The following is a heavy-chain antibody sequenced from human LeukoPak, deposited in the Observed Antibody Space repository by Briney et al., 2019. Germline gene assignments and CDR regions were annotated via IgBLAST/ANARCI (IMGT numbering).Heavy chain of an antibody. J-gene: IGHJ5*02. CDR2: ISSSSSYT. CDR3: AGEGYCSSTSCYFTLTNWFDP. CDR1: GFTFSDYY. Sequence: GGSLRLSCAASGFTFSDYYMSWIRQAPGKGLEWVSYISSSSSYTNYADSVKGRFTISRDNAKNSLYLQMNSLRAEDTAVYYCAGEGYCSSTSCYFTLTNWFDPWGQGTLVTVSS. V-gene: IGHV3-11*06. D-gene: IGHD2-2*01.